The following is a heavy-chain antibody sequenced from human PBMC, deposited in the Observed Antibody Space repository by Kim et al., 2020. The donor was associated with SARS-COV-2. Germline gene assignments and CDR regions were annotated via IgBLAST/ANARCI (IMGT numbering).Heavy chain of an antibody. J-gene: IGHJ4*02. V-gene: IGHV4-4*02. CDR3: ARGHSSGWYGGKNFDY. Sequence: SETLSLTCAVSGGSISSSNWWSWVRQPPGKGLEWIGEIYHSGSTNYNPSLKSRVTISVDKSKNQFSLKLSSVTAADTAVYYCARGHSSGWYGGKNFDYWGQGTLVTVSS. CDR2: IYHSGST. D-gene: IGHD6-19*01. CDR1: GGSISSSNW.